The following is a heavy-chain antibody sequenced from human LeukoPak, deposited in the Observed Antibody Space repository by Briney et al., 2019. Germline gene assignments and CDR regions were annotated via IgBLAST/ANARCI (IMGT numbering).Heavy chain of an antibody. CDR2: INSDGRST. J-gene: IGHJ4*02. D-gene: IGHD2-15*01. CDR1: GFTLSSHW. V-gene: IGHV3-74*03. Sequence: GGSLRLSCAASGFTLSSHWMHWVSQPPGKRLVWVSQINSDGRSTTYAESVKGQFTISRDNAKNTLYLQMNSLRAEDTAVYYCARVVDWCSDGSCYFDYWGQGTLVTVSS. CDR3: ARVVDWCSDGSCYFDY.